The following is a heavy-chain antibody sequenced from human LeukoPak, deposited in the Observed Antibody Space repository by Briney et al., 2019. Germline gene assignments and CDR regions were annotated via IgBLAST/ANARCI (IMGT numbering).Heavy chain of an antibody. CDR3: EREGGFYRPLDY. CDR2: VHLDGRT. J-gene: IGHJ4*02. CDR1: GGSISSTNW. V-gene: IGHV4-4*02. Sequence: PSETLSLTCGVSGGSISSTNWWTWVRQPPGEGLEWIGEVHLDGRTNYNPSLESRLTMSVDLSENHISLKLTSVTAADTAVYYCEREGGFYRPLDYSGQGTLVTVSS. D-gene: IGHD3-3*01.